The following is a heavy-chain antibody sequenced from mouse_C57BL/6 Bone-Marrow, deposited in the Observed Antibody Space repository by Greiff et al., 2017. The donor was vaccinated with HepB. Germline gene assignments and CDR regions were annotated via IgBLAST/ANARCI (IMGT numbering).Heavy chain of an antibody. CDR2: IYPRSGNT. Sequence: VQLVESGAELARPGASVKLSCKASGYTFTSYGISWVKQRTGQGLEWIGEIYPRSGNTYYNEKFKGKATLTADKSSSTAYMELRSLTSEDSAVYFCANWDGLWYFDYWGQGTTLTVSS. D-gene: IGHD4-1*01. CDR3: ANWDGLWYFDY. CDR1: GYTFTSYG. J-gene: IGHJ2*01. V-gene: IGHV1-81*01.